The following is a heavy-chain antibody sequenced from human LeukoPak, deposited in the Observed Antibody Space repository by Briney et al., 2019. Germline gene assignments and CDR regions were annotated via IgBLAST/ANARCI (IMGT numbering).Heavy chain of an antibody. V-gene: IGHV4-4*07. J-gene: IGHJ3*02. D-gene: IGHD2-2*01. Sequence: PSETLSLTCSVSGDSISYFYWSWIRQAAGKGLEWIGRISASGSTNYNPSLKSRVTISVDTSNNQLSLKVNSVTAADTAMYYCVKSNSRYQPWTLDIWGRGTMVTVFS. CDR3: VKSNSRYQPWTLDI. CDR2: ISASGST. CDR1: GDSISYFY.